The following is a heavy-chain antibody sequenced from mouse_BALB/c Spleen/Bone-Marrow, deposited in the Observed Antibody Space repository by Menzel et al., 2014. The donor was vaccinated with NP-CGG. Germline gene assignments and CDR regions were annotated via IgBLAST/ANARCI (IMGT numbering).Heavy chain of an antibody. D-gene: IGHD1-1*01. CDR1: GFNIKDTH. CDR3: SRDYGGTAWFAC. Sequence: LSCTASGFNIKDTHMHWVKQGPEQGLEWIGRLDPANGNTKYDPNFQGKATITADTSSNTAYLQLSSLTSEDTAVYYCSRDYGGTAWFACWGHGTLVTVSA. V-gene: IGHV14-3*02. CDR2: LDPANGNT. J-gene: IGHJ3*01.